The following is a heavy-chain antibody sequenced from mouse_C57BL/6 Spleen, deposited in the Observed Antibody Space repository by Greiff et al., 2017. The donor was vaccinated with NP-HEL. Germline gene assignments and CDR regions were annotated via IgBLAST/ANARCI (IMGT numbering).Heavy chain of an antibody. D-gene: IGHD2-3*01. V-gene: IGHV5-4*01. CDR3: AREGDGSYYYAMDY. CDR1: GFTFSSYA. Sequence: DVKLVESGGGLVKPGGSLKLSCAASGFTFSSYAMSWVRQTPEKRLEWVATISDGGSYTYYPDNVKGRFTISRDNAKNNLYLQMSHLKSEDTAMYYCAREGDGSYYYAMDYWGQGTSVTVSS. CDR2: ISDGGSYT. J-gene: IGHJ4*01.